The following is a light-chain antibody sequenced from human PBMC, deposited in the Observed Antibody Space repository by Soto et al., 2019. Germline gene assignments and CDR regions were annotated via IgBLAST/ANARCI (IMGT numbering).Light chain of an antibody. CDR2: DVS. V-gene: IGKV3-11*01. CDR1: QSISRD. Sequence: ETVLTQSPATLSFSPGERANLSCRASQSISRDLAWYQQKPGQPPRLLICDVSNRATGVPARFSGSGSGTDFTLTISSLEPEDFAVYYCQQRNNWLLTFGQGNKVEIK. J-gene: IGKJ1*01. CDR3: QQRNNWLLT.